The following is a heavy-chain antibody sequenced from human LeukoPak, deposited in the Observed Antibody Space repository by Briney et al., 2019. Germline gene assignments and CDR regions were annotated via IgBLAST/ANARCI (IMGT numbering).Heavy chain of an antibody. Sequence: PGRSLRLSCAASGFTFDDYAMHWVRQAPGKGLEWVSGICWNSGSIGYADSVKGRFTISRDNAKNSLYLQMNSLRAEDTALYYCAKATGSSWYTDFDYWGQGTLVTVSS. V-gene: IGHV3-9*01. J-gene: IGHJ4*02. CDR3: AKATGSSWYTDFDY. D-gene: IGHD6-13*01. CDR2: ICWNSGSI. CDR1: GFTFDDYA.